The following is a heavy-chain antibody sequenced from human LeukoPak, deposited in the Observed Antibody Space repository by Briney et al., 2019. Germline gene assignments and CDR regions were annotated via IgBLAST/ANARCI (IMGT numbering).Heavy chain of an antibody. CDR3: AREFGGSMAGAFDI. Sequence: ASVKVSCKASGYTFTSYGISWVRQAPGQGLEWMGWISAYNGNTNYAQKLQGRVTMTTDTSTSTAYMELSSLRSEDTAVYYCAREFGGSMAGAFDIWGQGTMVTVSS. D-gene: IGHD3-16*01. CDR1: GYTFTSYG. CDR2: ISAYNGNT. V-gene: IGHV1-18*01. J-gene: IGHJ3*02.